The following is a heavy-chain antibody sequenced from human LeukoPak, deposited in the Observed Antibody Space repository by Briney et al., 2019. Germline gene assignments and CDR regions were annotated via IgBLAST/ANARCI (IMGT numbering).Heavy chain of an antibody. J-gene: IGHJ4*02. CDR3: ARGLTYYYDSSGYLFDY. D-gene: IGHD3-22*01. CDR2: MNPDSGNT. Sequence: ASVKVSCKASGYTFTSYDINCVRQATGQGLEWMGYMNPDSGNTGYAQKFQGRLTMTRNTSINTAYMELSSLRSEDTAVYYCARGLTYYYDSSGYLFDYWGQGTLVTVSS. CDR1: GYTFTSYD. V-gene: IGHV1-8*01.